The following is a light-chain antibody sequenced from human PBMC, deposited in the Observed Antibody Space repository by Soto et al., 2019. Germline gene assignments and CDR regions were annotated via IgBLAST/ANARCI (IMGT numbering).Light chain of an antibody. V-gene: IGKV3-20*01. CDR2: GAS. CDR3: QQYGGSPLLT. Sequence: EIVLTQSPGTLSLSPGERATLSCRASQSVSSSFLAWYQQKPGQAPRLLMYGASNRATGIPDRFSGSGSGTDFTLTISRLEPEDFAVYYCQQYGGSPLLTFGPGTKVDIK. J-gene: IGKJ3*01. CDR1: QSVSSSF.